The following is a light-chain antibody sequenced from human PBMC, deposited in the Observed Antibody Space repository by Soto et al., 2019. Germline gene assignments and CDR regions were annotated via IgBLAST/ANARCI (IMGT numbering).Light chain of an antibody. V-gene: IGKV3-20*01. CDR3: QQYGSSPQT. Sequence: EIVLTQSPGTLSLSPGERATLSCRASQSVSSSYLAWYQQKPGQAPRLLIYGASSRATGGPERFSGSGSGTDVTLTISRLEPEDFAVYYCQQYGSSPQTFGQGTKVEIK. CDR2: GAS. J-gene: IGKJ1*01. CDR1: QSVSSSY.